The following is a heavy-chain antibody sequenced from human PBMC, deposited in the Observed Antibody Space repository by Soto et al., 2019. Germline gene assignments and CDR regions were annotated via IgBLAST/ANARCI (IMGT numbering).Heavy chain of an antibody. CDR1: GGTFSSYA. V-gene: IGHV1-69*12. Sequence: QVQLVQSGAEVKKPGSSVKVSCKASGGTFSSYAISWVRRAAGQGLEWMGGIIPIFGTANYAQKFQGRVTITADESTSSAYMELSSLRSEDTAVCSCARERVSDYGSGNYFDYWGQGTLVTVSS. CDR2: IIPIFGTA. CDR3: ARERVSDYGSGNYFDY. D-gene: IGHD3-10*01. J-gene: IGHJ4*02.